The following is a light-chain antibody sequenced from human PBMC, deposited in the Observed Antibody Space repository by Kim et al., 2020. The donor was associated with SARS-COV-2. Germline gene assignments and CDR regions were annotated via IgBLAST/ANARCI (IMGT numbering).Light chain of an antibody. V-gene: IGLV3-19*01. CDR2: GKN. CDR3: SSRDTTNNHVV. Sequence: LGQTVKITCKGYSLENSYATWYQQKPGQAPVLVIYGKNNRPSGIPDRFSGSSSANTTSLTITGAQAEDEADYYCSSRDTTNNHVVFGGGTQLTVL. CDR1: SLENSY. J-gene: IGLJ3*02.